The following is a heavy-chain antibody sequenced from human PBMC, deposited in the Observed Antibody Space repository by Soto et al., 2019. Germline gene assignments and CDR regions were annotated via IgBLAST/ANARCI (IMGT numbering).Heavy chain of an antibody. CDR2: ISPYNGNT. V-gene: IGHV1-18*01. Sequence: QVQLVQSGAEVKEPGASVKVSCKASGYTFVSYGISWVRQAPGQGLEWMGWISPYNGNTNYAQKFQVRVTMTTDTSTSPVYMELRSLRSDDTAVYYCSRVAQKWLVAAFEIWGQGTMVTVSS. D-gene: IGHD6-19*01. CDR3: SRVAQKWLVAAFEI. CDR1: GYTFVSYG. J-gene: IGHJ3*02.